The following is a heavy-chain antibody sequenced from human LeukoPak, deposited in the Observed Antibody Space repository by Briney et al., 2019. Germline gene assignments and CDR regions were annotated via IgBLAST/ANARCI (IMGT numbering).Heavy chain of an antibody. Sequence: ASVKVSCKASGGTFSSYAISWVRQAPGQGLEWMGRIIPILGIANYAQKFQGRVTITADKSTSTAYMELSSLRSEDTAVYYCARDGGAAGTLQHWGQGTLVTVSS. D-gene: IGHD6-13*01. CDR3: ARDGGAAGTLQH. V-gene: IGHV1-69*04. J-gene: IGHJ1*01. CDR1: GGTFSSYA. CDR2: IIPILGIA.